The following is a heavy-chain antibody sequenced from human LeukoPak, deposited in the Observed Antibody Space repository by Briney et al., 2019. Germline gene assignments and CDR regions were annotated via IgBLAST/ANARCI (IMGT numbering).Heavy chain of an antibody. CDR3: ARDEKNWNYFDY. CDR2: IYYSGST. Sequence: SETLSLTCTVSGGSISSYYWSWIRQPAGKGLEWIGSIYYSGSTYYNPSLKSRVTISVDTSENQFSLKLSSVTAADTAVYYCARDEKNWNYFDYWGQGTLVTVSS. V-gene: IGHV4-4*07. CDR1: GGSISSYY. J-gene: IGHJ4*02. D-gene: IGHD1-1*01.